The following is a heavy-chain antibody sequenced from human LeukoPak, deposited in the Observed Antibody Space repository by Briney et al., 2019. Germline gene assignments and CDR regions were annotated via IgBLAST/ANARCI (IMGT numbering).Heavy chain of an antibody. CDR2: ISSTSSYI. CDR3: ARDGRRGYTYGWAY. Sequence: GGSLRLSCAASGFTFSSYSMNWVRQAPGKGLEWVSSISSTSSYIYYGDSVKGRFTISRVNAKSSLYLQMNSLRAEDTAVYYCARDGRRGYTYGWAYWGQGSLVTVSS. V-gene: IGHV3-21*01. CDR1: GFTFSSYS. D-gene: IGHD5-18*01. J-gene: IGHJ4*02.